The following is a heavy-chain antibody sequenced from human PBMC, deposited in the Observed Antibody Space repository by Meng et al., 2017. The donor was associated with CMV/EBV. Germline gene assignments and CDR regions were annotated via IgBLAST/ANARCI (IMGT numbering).Heavy chain of an antibody. Sequence: QTTLKESGPTLVKPTRALTPTCTFSGSSLRTSVVGVGWIRQPPGKALEWLALIYWYDDKRYSPSLKSRLTITKDTSKNLVFLTMTNMDPVDTATYYCARIAAAGRFDYWGQGTLVTVSS. CDR2: IYWYDDK. V-gene: IGHV2-5*01. CDR1: GSSLRTSVVG. D-gene: IGHD6-13*01. CDR3: ARIAAAGRFDY. J-gene: IGHJ4*02.